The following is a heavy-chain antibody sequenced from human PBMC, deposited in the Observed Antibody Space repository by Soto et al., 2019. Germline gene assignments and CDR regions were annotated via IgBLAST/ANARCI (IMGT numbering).Heavy chain of an antibody. CDR1: GGSFSGYY. V-gene: IGHV4-34*01. D-gene: IGHD3-10*01. Sequence: QVQLQQWGAGLLKPSETLSLTCAVYGGSFSGYYWSWIRQPPGKGLEWIGEVNHSGSTNYNPPLTGRVTISVYTSKNQFSLKLGSVPAAGTAEYDRAGGPAQLLRFGGLLTNHFDYWVQVTLVTASS. CDR2: VNHSGST. J-gene: IGHJ4*02. CDR3: AGGPAQLLRFGGLLTNHFDY.